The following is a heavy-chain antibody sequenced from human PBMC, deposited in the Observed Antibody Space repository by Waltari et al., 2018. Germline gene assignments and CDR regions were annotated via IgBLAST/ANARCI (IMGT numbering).Heavy chain of an antibody. CDR1: GYSISSGYY. D-gene: IGHD2-15*01. J-gene: IGHJ4*02. CDR3: ARDVAIGYCSGGSCYSGGSFDY. CDR2: IYHSGST. Sequence: QVQLQESGPGLVKPSETLSLTCAVSGYSISSGYYWGWIRQPPGKGLEWIGSIYHSGSTYYNPSLKSRVTISVDTSKNQFSLKLSSVTAADTAVYYCARDVAIGYCSGGSCYSGGSFDYWGQGTLVTVSS. V-gene: IGHV4-38-2*02.